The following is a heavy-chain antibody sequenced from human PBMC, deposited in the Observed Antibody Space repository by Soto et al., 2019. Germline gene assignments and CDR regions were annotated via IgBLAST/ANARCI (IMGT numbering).Heavy chain of an antibody. D-gene: IGHD5-12*01. J-gene: IGHJ4*02. Sequence: GESLKISCAASGFTFSSYTMNWVRQAPGKGLEWISYITIRGATYYADSVKGRFAMSRDDAKNSVFLQLNSLRAEDTALYFCARDERYAFDYWGQGILVTVSS. V-gene: IGHV3-48*01. CDR2: ITIRGAT. CDR3: ARDERYAFDY. CDR1: GFTFSSYT.